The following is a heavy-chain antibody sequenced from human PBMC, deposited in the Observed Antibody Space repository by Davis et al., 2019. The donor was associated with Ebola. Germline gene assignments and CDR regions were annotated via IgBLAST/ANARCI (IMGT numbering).Heavy chain of an antibody. J-gene: IGHJ4*02. CDR3: AKDFDYENAY. CDR2: IHPDGTIT. V-gene: IGHV3-74*01. CDR1: GFTFGDYW. Sequence: GESLTISCAASGFTFGDYWIHWIRQAPGEGLMWVSRIHPDGTITAYADSVEGRFTISRDNAKNTQLLQMDSLRADDTAVYFCAKDFDYENAYWGQGSLVTVSS. D-gene: IGHD3-9*01.